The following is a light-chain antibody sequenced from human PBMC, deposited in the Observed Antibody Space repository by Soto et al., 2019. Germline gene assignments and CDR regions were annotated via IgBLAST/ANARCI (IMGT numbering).Light chain of an antibody. J-gene: IGLJ1*01. CDR2: EGT. CDR1: SGDVGTYNL. Sequence: QSALTQPAPLSGSPGQPITISCTGTSGDVGTYNLVSWYQQHPGKAPKLLIYEGTKRPSGVSDRFSGFRSGNTASLTITGLRAEDEADYYCFSYAISSTYVFGNGTKVTVL. CDR3: FSYAISSTYV. V-gene: IGLV2-23*01.